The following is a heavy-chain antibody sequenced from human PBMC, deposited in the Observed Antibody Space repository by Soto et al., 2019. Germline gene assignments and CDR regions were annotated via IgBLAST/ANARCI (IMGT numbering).Heavy chain of an antibody. Sequence: QVQLVQSGAEVKKPGSSVKVSCKASGGTFSSYTISWVRQAPGQGLEWMGRIIPILGIANYAQKFQGRVTITADKSTSTAYMELSSLRSEYTAVYYCARDDGTYYYDSSGYYYNRFFDYWGQGTLVTVSS. J-gene: IGHJ4*02. CDR1: GGTFSSYT. V-gene: IGHV1-69*08. CDR3: ARDDGTYYYDSSGYYYNRFFDY. CDR2: IIPILGIA. D-gene: IGHD3-22*01.